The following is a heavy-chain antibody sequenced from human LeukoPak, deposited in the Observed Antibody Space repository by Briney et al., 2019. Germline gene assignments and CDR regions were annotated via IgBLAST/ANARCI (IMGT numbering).Heavy chain of an antibody. Sequence: GGSLRLSCAASGFTFRNAWMSWVRQAPGMGLEWVGRIKSITDDGTTDYAAPVKGRFTISRDDSKNTLFLQMNSLKTDDTAVYYCVAGYYYDSSGYYYWSYWGQGTLVTVSS. CDR3: VAGYYYDSSGYYYWSY. V-gene: IGHV3-15*01. D-gene: IGHD3-22*01. CDR2: IKSITDDGTT. CDR1: GFTFRNAW. J-gene: IGHJ4*02.